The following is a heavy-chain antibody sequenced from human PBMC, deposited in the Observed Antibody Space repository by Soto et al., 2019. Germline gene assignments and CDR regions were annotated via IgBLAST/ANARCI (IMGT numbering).Heavy chain of an antibody. CDR2: IYHSGST. CDR3: ARVTYYSSGWYEENWFDP. V-gene: IGHV4-30-2*01. J-gene: IGHJ5*02. CDR1: GGSISSGGYS. Sequence: QLQLQESGSGLVKPSQTLSLTCAVSGGSISSGGYSWSWIRQPPGKGLEWIGYIYHSGSTYYNPSLKSRVTISVDRSKNQFSLKLSSVTAADTAVYYCARVTYYSSGWYEENWFDPWGQGTLVTVSS. D-gene: IGHD6-19*01.